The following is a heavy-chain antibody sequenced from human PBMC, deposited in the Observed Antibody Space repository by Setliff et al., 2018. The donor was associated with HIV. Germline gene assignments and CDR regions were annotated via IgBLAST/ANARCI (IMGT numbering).Heavy chain of an antibody. J-gene: IGHJ4*02. CDR2: IHYSGST. V-gene: IGHV4-59*11. D-gene: IGHD6-13*01. Sequence: PSETLSLTCTVSGGSISSHHWTWIRQPPGKGLEWIGDIHYSGSTNYNSSLKSRVTITIDTSKNQFSLKLSSVTAADTAMYYCASLAAGRSYYFDYWGQGTLVTVSS. CDR1: GGSISSHH. CDR3: ASLAAGRSYYFDY.